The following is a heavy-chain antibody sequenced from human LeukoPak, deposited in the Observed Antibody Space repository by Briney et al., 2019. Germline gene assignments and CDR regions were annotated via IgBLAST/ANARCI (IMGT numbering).Heavy chain of an antibody. J-gene: IGHJ3*02. D-gene: IGHD3-22*01. Sequence: SETLSLTCTVSGGSTSSHYWSWIRQPPGKGLEWIGNIYYSGSTNYNPSLKSRVTISVDTSKNQFSLKLSPVTAADTAVYYCARDDSSGSWGAFDIWGQGTMVTVSS. CDR3: ARDDSSGSWGAFDI. V-gene: IGHV4-59*11. CDR2: IYYSGST. CDR1: GGSTSSHY.